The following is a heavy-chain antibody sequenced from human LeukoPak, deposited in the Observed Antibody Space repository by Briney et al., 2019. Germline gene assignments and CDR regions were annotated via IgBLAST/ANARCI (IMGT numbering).Heavy chain of an antibody. D-gene: IGHD4/OR15-4a*01. CDR2: ISASGYNT. CDR3: AKGIDDYALDF. J-gene: IGHJ4*02. CDR1: GFTFNSYA. Sequence: GGSLRLSCAASGFTFNSYAMSWVRQASGKGLERVSLISASGYNTYYSGSVNGRFTISRDHPKITLNLQMSSLRAEDTALYYCAKGIDDYALDFWGQGALVTVSS. V-gene: IGHV3-23*01.